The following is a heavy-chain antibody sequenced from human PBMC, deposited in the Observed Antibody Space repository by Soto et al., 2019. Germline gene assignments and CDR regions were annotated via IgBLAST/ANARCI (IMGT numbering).Heavy chain of an antibody. CDR2: IYSGGST. CDR1: GFTVSSNY. CDR3: ARYEQWLVRSAFDI. D-gene: IGHD6-19*01. Sequence: GGSLSLSCAASGFTVSSNYMSWVRQAPGKGLEWVSVIYSGGSTYYADSVKGRFTISRDNSKNTLYLQMNSLRAEDTAVYYCARYEQWLVRSAFDIWGQGTMVTVSS. V-gene: IGHV3-66*01. J-gene: IGHJ3*02.